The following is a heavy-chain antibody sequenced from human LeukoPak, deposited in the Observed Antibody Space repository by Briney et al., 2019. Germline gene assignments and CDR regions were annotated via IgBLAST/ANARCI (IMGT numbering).Heavy chain of an antibody. V-gene: IGHV3-21*01. CDR3: AVEGDPIDY. Sequence: SGGSLRLSCAASGFTFSSYSMNWVRQAPGKGLEWVSSISSSSSYIYYAYSVKGRFTISRDNAKNSLYLQMNSLRAEDTAVYYCAVEGDPIDYWGQGTLVTVSS. D-gene: IGHD3-16*01. CDR2: ISSSSSYI. CDR1: GFTFSSYS. J-gene: IGHJ4*02.